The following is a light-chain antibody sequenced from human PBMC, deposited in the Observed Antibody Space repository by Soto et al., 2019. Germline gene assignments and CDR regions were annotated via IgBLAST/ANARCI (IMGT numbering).Light chain of an antibody. CDR2: DVS. J-gene: IGLJ1*01. Sequence: SALTQPASVSGPPGQSITISCTGTSNDIGEYKYVSWYQQHPGKAPKLIIYDVSNRPSGVSNRFSGSKSGNTASLTISGLQAEDEADYYCSSYTTSSTYVFGAGTKVTVL. CDR3: SSYTTSSTYV. CDR1: SNDIGEYKY. V-gene: IGLV2-14*01.